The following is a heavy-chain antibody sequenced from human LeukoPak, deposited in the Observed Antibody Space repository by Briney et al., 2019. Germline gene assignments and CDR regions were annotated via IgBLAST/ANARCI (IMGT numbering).Heavy chain of an antibody. CDR1: GYSISSGYY. J-gene: IGHJ4*02. CDR2: IYHSGST. V-gene: IGHV4-38-2*02. Sequence: SETLSLTCTVSGYSISSGYYWGWIRQPPGKGLEWIGSIYHSGSTYYNPSLKSRVTISVDTSKNQFSLKLSSVTAADTAVYYCARREYCSGGSCYHHYFDCWGQGTLVTVSS. CDR3: ARREYCSGGSCYHHYFDC. D-gene: IGHD2-15*01.